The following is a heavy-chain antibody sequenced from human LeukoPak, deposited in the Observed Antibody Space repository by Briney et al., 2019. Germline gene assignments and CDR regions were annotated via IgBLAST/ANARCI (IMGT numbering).Heavy chain of an antibody. Sequence: GGSLRLSCAASGFTFSDYYMSWIRQAPGKGLEWVSYISSSGSNIYYVDSVKGRFTISRDNARNSLYLQMNSLRAEDTAVYYCARGPGSYNWYIDLWGRAPWSLSPQ. J-gene: IGHJ2*01. V-gene: IGHV3-11*04. CDR2: ISSSGSNI. CDR1: GFTFSDYY. CDR3: ARGPGSYNWYIDL. D-gene: IGHD3-10*01.